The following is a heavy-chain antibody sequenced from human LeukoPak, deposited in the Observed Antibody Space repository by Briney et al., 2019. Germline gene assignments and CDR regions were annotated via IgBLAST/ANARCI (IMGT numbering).Heavy chain of an antibody. J-gene: IGHJ4*02. V-gene: IGHV4-59*08. CDR2: IYYSGGT. Sequence: SETLSLTCTVSGGSISSYYWSWIRQPPGKGLEWIGYIYYSGGTNYNPSLKSRVTISVDTSKNQFSLKLSSVTAADTAVYYCARLTANYYDSSGLFDYWGQGTLVTVSS. CDR1: GGSISSYY. CDR3: ARLTANYYDSSGLFDY. D-gene: IGHD3-22*01.